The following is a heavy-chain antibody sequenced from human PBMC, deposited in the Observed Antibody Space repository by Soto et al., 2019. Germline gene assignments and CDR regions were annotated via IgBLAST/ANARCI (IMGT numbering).Heavy chain of an antibody. CDR2: ISYDGSNK. D-gene: IGHD3-22*01. CDR1: GFTFSSYG. CDR3: AKASFGYYDSSGYYFDY. V-gene: IGHV3-30*18. J-gene: IGHJ4*02. Sequence: AGGSLRLSCAASGFTFSSYGMHWVRQAPGKGLEWVAVISYDGSNKYYADSVKGRFTISRDNSKNTLYLQMNSLRAEDTAVYYCAKASFGYYDSSGYYFDYWGQGTLVTVSS.